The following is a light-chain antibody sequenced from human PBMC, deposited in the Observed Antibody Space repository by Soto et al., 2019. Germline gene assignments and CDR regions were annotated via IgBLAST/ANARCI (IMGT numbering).Light chain of an antibody. V-gene: IGLV1-44*01. CDR3: AGWDDSLNGYV. CDR2: TNN. J-gene: IGLJ1*01. Sequence: QSVLTQPPSVSAAPGQKVTISCSGSSSNIGNNYVAWYQQLPGTAPKLLIYTNNQRPSGVPGRFSGSKSDTSASLAITGLQSDDEADYYCAGWDDSLNGYVFGTGTKLTVL. CDR1: SSNIGNNY.